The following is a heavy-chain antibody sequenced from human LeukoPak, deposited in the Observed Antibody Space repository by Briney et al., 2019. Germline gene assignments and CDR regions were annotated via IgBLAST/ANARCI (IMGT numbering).Heavy chain of an antibody. J-gene: IGHJ6*02. Sequence: ASVKVSCKASGYTFTSYGISWVRQAPAQGLEWMGWISAYNGNTNYAQKLQGRVIMTTDTSTSTAYMELRRLRSDDTAVYYCARDVPLHYDSSEGAPYYYYGMDVWGQGTTVTVSS. CDR2: ISAYNGNT. CDR3: ARDVPLHYDSSEGAPYYYYGMDV. D-gene: IGHD3-22*01. V-gene: IGHV1-18*01. CDR1: GYTFTSYG.